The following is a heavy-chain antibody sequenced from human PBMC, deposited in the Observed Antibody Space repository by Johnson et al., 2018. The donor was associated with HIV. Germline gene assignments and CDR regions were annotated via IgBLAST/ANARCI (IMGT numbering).Heavy chain of an antibody. J-gene: IGHJ3*02. CDR3: AREGALGAYDAFDI. Sequence: QVQLVEFGGGVVQPGGSLRLSCAASGFTFSSYAMNWVRQAPGKGLEWVAVISSDGSNKYYADSVKGSFTISRDNSKNTLYLQMNSLIAEDTAVYYCAREGALGAYDAFDIWGQGTMVTVSS. CDR1: GFTFSSYA. V-gene: IGHV3-30*04. D-gene: IGHD3-10*01. CDR2: ISSDGSNK.